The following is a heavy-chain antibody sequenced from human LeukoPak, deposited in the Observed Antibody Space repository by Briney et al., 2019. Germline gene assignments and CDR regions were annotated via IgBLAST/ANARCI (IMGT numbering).Heavy chain of an antibody. CDR2: IWYDGSNK. Sequence: GRSLRLSCAASGFTFSSYGMHWVRQAPGNGLEWVAVIWYDGSNKYYADSVKGRFTISRDNSKNTLYLQMNSLRAEDTAVYYCARENPASGYFDYWGQGTLVTVSS. D-gene: IGHD3-3*01. V-gene: IGHV3-33*01. CDR1: GFTFSSYG. J-gene: IGHJ4*02. CDR3: ARENPASGYFDY.